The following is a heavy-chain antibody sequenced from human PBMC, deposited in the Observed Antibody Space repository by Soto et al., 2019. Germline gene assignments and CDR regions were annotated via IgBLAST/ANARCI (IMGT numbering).Heavy chain of an antibody. V-gene: IGHV4-4*07. D-gene: IGHD3-22*01. J-gene: IGHJ4*02. CDR1: GGSISSYY. CDR2: IYTSGST. CDR3: ARKTYYYDSSGYYPTYYFDY. Sequence: WETLSLTCTVSGGSISSYYWSWIRQPAGKGLDWIGRIYTSGSTNYNPSLKSRVTMSVDTSKNQFSLKLSSVTAADTAVYYCARKTYYYDSSGYYPTYYFDYWGQGTLVTVSS.